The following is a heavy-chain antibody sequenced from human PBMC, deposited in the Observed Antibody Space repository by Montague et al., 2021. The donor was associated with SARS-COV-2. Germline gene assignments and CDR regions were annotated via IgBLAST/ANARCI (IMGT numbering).Heavy chain of an antibody. V-gene: IGHV4-59*01. CDR3: ARGDVDTAMVYYFDY. CDR1: GGSISRYY. Sequence: SETLSLTCTVSGGSISRYYWSWIRQPPGKGLEWIGYIYYSGSTNYDPSLKSRVTISVDTSKNQFSLKLSSVTAADTAVYYCARGDVDTAMVYYFDYWGQGTLVTVSS. J-gene: IGHJ4*02. D-gene: IGHD5-18*01. CDR2: IYYSGST.